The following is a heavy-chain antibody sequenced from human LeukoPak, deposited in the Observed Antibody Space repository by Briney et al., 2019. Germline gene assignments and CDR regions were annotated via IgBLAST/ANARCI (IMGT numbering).Heavy chain of an antibody. V-gene: IGHV3-7*01. D-gene: IGHD3-3*01. Sequence: GGSLRLSCAASGFTFSSYWMRWVRQAPGRGREGVANIKQDGSEKYYVDSVKGRFTISRDNAKNSLYLQMNSLRAEDTAVYYCARVTIFGVVAITYYFDYWGQGTLVTVSS. CDR2: IKQDGSEK. J-gene: IGHJ4*02. CDR1: GFTFSSYW. CDR3: ARVTIFGVVAITYYFDY.